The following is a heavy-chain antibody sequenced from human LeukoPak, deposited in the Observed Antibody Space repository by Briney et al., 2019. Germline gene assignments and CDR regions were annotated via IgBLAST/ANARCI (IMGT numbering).Heavy chain of an antibody. J-gene: IGHJ3*02. D-gene: IGHD5-12*01. CDR2: ISSSSSYI. Sequence: GGSLRLSCAASGFTFSSYSMNWVRQAPGKGLEWVSSISSSSSYIYYADSVKGRFTISRDNAKNSLYLQMNSLRAEDTAVYYCARTRWLRWAAFDIWGQGTMVTVSS. CDR1: GFTFSSYS. V-gene: IGHV3-21*01. CDR3: ARTRWLRWAAFDI.